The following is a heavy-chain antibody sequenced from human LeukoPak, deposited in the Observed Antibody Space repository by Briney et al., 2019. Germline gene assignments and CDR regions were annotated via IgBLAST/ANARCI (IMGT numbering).Heavy chain of an antibody. J-gene: IGHJ4*02. CDR2: FDPEDDET. D-gene: IGHD3-22*01. V-gene: IGHV1-24*01. CDR1: GYTLTELS. CDR3: ATQLRRPYYYDSSGYYPYYFDY. Sequence: ASVKVSCKVSGYTLTELSMHWVRQAPGKGLEWMGSFDPEDDETIYAQKLQGRVTMTEDTSTDTAYMELSSLRSEDTAVYYCATQLRRPYYYDSSGYYPYYFDYWGQGTLVTVSS.